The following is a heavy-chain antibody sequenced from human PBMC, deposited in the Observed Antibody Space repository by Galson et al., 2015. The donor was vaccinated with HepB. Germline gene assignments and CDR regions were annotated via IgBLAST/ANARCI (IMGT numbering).Heavy chain of an antibody. CDR3: ARRGSNWENWFDS. CDR1: GFTFSNYS. CDR2: MSGSTYNL. D-gene: IGHD6-13*01. V-gene: IGHV3-48*01. J-gene: IGHJ5*01. Sequence: SLRLSCAASGFTFSNYSMNWVRQAPGKGLEWISYMSGSTYNLYYADSVKGRFTIARDNAKNSLYLQMNSLRAEDTAVYFCARRGSNWENWFDSWGQGTLVTVSS.